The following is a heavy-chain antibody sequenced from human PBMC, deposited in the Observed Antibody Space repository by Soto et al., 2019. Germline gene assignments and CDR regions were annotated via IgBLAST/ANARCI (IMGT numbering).Heavy chain of an antibody. J-gene: IGHJ2*01. CDR3: AREATYYYGSGSYYNPTGEYWYFDL. D-gene: IGHD3-10*01. V-gene: IGHV1-58*01. CDR1: GFTFTSSA. Sequence: GASVKVSCKASGFTFTSSAVQWVRQARGQRLEWIGWIVVGSGNTNYAQKFQERVIITRDMSTSTAYMELSSLRAEDTAVYYCAREATYYYGSGSYYNPTGEYWYFDLWGRGTLVTVSS. CDR2: IVVGSGNT.